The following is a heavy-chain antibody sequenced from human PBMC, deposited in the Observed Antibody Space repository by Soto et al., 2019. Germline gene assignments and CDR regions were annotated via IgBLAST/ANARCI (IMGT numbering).Heavy chain of an antibody. CDR2: ISTTRFTI. CDR1: GFSFSTYN. Sequence: EVRLMESGGGLVQPGGSLRLSCAASGFSFSTYNIDWVRQAPGKGPERLAYISTTRFTIYYADSVKGRFTISSDNDRNYMYLVMNSLRDEDTSVYYLARDRCYDVTCSSASDSRGQGTLVTVSS. V-gene: IGHV3-48*02. J-gene: IGHJ4*02. CDR3: ARDRCYDVTCSSASDS. D-gene: IGHD3-16*01.